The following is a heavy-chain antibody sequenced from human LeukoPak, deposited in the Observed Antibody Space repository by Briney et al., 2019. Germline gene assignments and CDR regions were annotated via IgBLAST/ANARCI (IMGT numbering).Heavy chain of an antibody. CDR3: ARDFLAENYYYYGMDV. CDR2: INPNSGVT. D-gene: IGHD6-19*01. Sequence: ASVKVSCKASGYTFTGYYMHWVRQAPGQGLEWMGRINPNSGVTHYAQKFQGRVTMTRDTSISTAYMELSRLRSDDTAVYYCARDFLAENYYYYGMDVWGQGTTVTVSS. CDR1: GYTFTGYY. J-gene: IGHJ6*02. V-gene: IGHV1-2*06.